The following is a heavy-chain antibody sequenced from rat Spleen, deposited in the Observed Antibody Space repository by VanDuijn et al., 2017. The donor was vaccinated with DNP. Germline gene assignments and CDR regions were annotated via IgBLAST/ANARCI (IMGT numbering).Heavy chain of an antibody. D-gene: IGHD1-11*01. CDR1: GFTFSNYG. J-gene: IGHJ2*01. CDR2: ISASGGST. Sequence: EVQLVESGGGLVQPGRSLKLSCTASGFTFSNYGFHWIRQAPTKGLEWVATISASGGSTSYRDSVKGRFTISRDNAKSTLYLQMDSLRSEDTATYYCTTDFERGYWGQGVMVTVSS. V-gene: IGHV5-19*01. CDR3: TTDFERGY.